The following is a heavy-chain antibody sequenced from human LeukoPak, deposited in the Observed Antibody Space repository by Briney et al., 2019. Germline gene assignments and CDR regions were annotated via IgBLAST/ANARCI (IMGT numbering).Heavy chain of an antibody. J-gene: IGHJ5*02. V-gene: IGHV4-59*08. Sequence: PSEALSLTCAEPGDSISSDYWSWIRQPPGKGLEWIGYIYYTGITNYSPSLRSRVTMSVDTSKNQFSLNLTSVTAADTAVYYCARLRRSAGISWGQGTLVTVSS. D-gene: IGHD2-15*01. CDR2: IYYTGIT. CDR3: ARLRRSAGIS. CDR1: GDSISSDY.